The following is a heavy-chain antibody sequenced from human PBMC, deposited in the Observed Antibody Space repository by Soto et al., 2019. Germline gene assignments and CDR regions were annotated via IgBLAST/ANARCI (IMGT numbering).Heavy chain of an antibody. CDR1: GFTVSRNY. J-gene: IGHJ4*02. CDR2: IYSGGNT. CDR3: ARDSPDDYFDY. Sequence: PGGSLRLSCAASGFTVSRNYMSWVRQAPGKGLEWVSIIYSGGNTNYADSVKGRFTISRDNSENTLYLQMNSLRAEDTAVYYCARDSPDDYFDYWGQGTLVTVSS. V-gene: IGHV3-66*01.